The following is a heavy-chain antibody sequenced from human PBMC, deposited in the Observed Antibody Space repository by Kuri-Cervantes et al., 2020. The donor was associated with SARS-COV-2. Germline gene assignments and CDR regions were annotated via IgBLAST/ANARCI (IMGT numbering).Heavy chain of an antibody. CDR3: ARSPSNGDYDGWFDS. CDR1: GYTFTSYD. J-gene: IGHJ5*01. V-gene: IGHV1-46*01. D-gene: IGHD4-17*01. CDR2: INPSGGST. Sequence: ASVNVSCKASGYTFTSYDIHWVRQAPGQGLEWMGIINPSGGSTSYAQKFQGRVTMTRDTSTSTVYMELSSLRSEDTAVYYCARSPSNGDYDGWFDSWGQGTLVTVSS.